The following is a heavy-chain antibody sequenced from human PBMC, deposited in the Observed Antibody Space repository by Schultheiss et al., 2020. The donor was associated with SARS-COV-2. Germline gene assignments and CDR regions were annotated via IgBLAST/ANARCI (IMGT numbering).Heavy chain of an antibody. CDR2: INSDGSTR. CDR1: GFTFSNYA. CDR3: ARLWGDRGMDV. Sequence: GGSLRLSCAASGFTFSNYAMTWVRQAPGKGLEWVSRINSDGSTRDYADSVKGRFSISRDNAKNTVFLQMNSLRADDTAVYYCARLWGDRGMDVWGQGTTVTVSS. V-gene: IGHV3-74*01. J-gene: IGHJ6*02. D-gene: IGHD3-10*01.